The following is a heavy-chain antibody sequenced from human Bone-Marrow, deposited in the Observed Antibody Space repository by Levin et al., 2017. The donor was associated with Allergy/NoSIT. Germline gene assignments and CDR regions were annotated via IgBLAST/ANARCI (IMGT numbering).Heavy chain of an antibody. CDR1: GFTFSSYA. V-gene: IGHV3-23*01. J-gene: IGHJ6*03. CDR3: AKDRLAAAAYYYMDV. CDR2: ISGSGGSA. D-gene: IGHD2-15*01. Sequence: LSLTCAASGFTFSSYAMSWVRQAPGKGLEWVSAISGSGGSAYYADSVKGRFTLSRDNSKNTLYLQLNSLRAEDTAVYYCAKDRLAAAAYYYMDVWGKGTTVTVSS.